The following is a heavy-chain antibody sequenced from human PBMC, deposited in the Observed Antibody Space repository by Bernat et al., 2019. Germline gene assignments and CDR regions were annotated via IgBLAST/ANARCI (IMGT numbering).Heavy chain of an antibody. J-gene: IGHJ3*02. D-gene: IGHD3-3*01. CDR1: GGTFCSYT. V-gene: IGHV1-69*08. CDR3: ARDAPYYDFWSGYYIAFDI. Sequence: QVQLVQSGAEVKKPGSSVKVSCKASGGTFCSYTISWVRQAPGQGLEWMGRIIPILGIANYAQKFQGRVTITADKSTSTAYMELSSLRSEDTAVYYCARDAPYYDFWSGYYIAFDIWGQGTMVTVSS. CDR2: IIPILGIA.